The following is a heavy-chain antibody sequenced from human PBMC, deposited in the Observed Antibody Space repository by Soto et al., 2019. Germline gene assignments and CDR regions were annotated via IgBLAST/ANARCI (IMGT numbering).Heavy chain of an antibody. J-gene: IGHJ5*02. V-gene: IGHV3-33*01. Sequence: QVQLVESGGGVVQPGRSLRLSCAASGFTFSNYGMHWVRQAPGKGLEWVALIWYDGNNKYYVDSVKGRFTISRDNSKNTLYLQMNSLRAEDTAVYYGARDYRKSSSSPWFDPWGQGTLVTVSS. D-gene: IGHD6-6*01. CDR1: GFTFSNYG. CDR3: ARDYRKSSSSPWFDP. CDR2: IWYDGNNK.